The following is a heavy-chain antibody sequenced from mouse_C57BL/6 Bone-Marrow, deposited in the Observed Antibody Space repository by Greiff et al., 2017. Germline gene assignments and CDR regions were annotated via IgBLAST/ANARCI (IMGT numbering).Heavy chain of an antibody. J-gene: IGHJ2*01. Sequence: QVQLKQSGAELARPGASVKMSCKASGYTFTSYTMHWVKQRPGQGLEWIGYINPSSGYTKYNQKFKDKATLTADKSSSTAYMQLSSLTSEDSAFYYCARSLYYGNSYVDYWGQGTTLTVSS. D-gene: IGHD2-1*01. CDR2: INPSSGYT. CDR3: ARSLYYGNSYVDY. V-gene: IGHV1-4*01. CDR1: GYTFTSYT.